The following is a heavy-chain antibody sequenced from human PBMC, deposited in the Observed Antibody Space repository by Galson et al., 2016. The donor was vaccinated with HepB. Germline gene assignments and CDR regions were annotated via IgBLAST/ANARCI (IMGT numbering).Heavy chain of an antibody. CDR3: ARVIGGTLDALDT. J-gene: IGHJ3*02. CDR1: GFTFSRIA. D-gene: IGHD2-21*01. V-gene: IGHV3-30*04. Sequence: SLRLSCAASGFTFSRIAMHWVRQAPGKGLKWVAVISYDGGSNYYADSVKGRFTISRDNSKNTLYLQMNSLRAEDSAVYYCARVIGGTLDALDTRGQGTMVTVSS. CDR2: ISYDGGSN.